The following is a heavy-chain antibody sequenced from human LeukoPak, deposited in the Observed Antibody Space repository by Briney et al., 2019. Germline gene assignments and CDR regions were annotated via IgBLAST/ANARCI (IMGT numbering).Heavy chain of an antibody. CDR1: GGSISSYY. V-gene: IGHV4-4*07. Sequence: SETLSLTCTVSGGSISSYYWSWIRQPAGKGLEWIGRIYTSGSTNYNPSLKSRVTMSVDTSKNQFSLKLSSVTAADTAVYYCAREVVVVAAEYNWFDPWGQGTLVTVSS. D-gene: IGHD2-15*01. J-gene: IGHJ5*02. CDR3: AREVVVVAAEYNWFDP. CDR2: IYTSGST.